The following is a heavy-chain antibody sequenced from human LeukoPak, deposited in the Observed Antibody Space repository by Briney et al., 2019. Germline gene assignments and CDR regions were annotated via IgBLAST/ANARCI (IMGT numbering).Heavy chain of an antibody. D-gene: IGHD4-17*01. J-gene: IGHJ3*02. CDR1: GFTFSSYS. V-gene: IGHV3-21*01. Sequence: PGGSLRLSCAASGFTFSSYSMNWLRQAPGKGLEWVSSISSSSSYIYYADSVKGRFTISRDNAKNSLYLQMNSLRVEDTAVYYCARVTLPTVPDGDYVVDAFDIWGQGTMVTVSS. CDR2: ISSSSSYI. CDR3: ARVTLPTVPDGDYVVDAFDI.